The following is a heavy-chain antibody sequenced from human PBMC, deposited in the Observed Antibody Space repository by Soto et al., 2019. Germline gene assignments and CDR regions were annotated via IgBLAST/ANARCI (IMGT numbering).Heavy chain of an antibody. D-gene: IGHD2-21*02. CDR2: IYLDGDR. J-gene: IGHJ6*02. V-gene: IGHV2-5*02. CDR1: GFSLSTGGMG. CDR3: VHSRCGGDCLQSYSSHYYYGMDI. Sequence: PTLVNPTQPLTLTCTFSGFSLSTGGMGVGWIRQPPGKALEWLALIYLDGDRRYRPSLMSRLTIAKDTSKNQVVLTMTNMDPVDTATYYCVHSRCGGDCLQSYSSHYYYGMDIWGQGTTVTVSS.